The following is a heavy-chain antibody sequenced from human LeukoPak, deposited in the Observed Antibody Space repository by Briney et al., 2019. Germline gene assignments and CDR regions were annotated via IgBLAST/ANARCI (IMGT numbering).Heavy chain of an antibody. Sequence: PGGSLRLSCAASGFTLSNTWMSWVPQAPGKGLEWVGRIRSKTDAGTTDYAAPVKGRFTISRDDSINTLYLQMNDLQTEDAAVYYCTTGRDWGQGTLVTVSS. J-gene: IGHJ4*02. CDR3: TTGRD. V-gene: IGHV3-15*01. CDR1: GFTLSNTW. CDR2: IRSKTDAGTT.